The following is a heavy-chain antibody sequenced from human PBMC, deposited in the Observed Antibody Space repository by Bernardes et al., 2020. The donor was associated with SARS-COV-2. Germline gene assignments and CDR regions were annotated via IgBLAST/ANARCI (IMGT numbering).Heavy chain of an antibody. J-gene: IGHJ4*02. V-gene: IGHV1-18*01. D-gene: IGHD6-13*01. Sequence: ASVKVSCKASGYTFTSYGISWVRQAPGQGLEWMGWISAYNGNTNYAQKLQGRVTMTTDTSTSTAYVELRSLRSDDTAVYYCAIGIAAAGPLQFDYWGQGTLVTVSS. CDR2: ISAYNGNT. CDR1: GYTFTSYG. CDR3: AIGIAAAGPLQFDY.